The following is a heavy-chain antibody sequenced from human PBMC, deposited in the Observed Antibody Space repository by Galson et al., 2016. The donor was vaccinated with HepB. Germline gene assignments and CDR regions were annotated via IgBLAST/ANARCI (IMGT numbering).Heavy chain of an antibody. CDR1: GYRSRDYD. D-gene: IGHD1-14*01. Sequence: SVKVSCKASGYRSRDYDVSWVRQAPGQGLEWMGWMNPDSGNTGYAQRLRGRIDMTSDASINTAYLELHSLRSEDTAVYYCARAIRNRLLSESWGQGPLITVSS. CDR3: ARAIRNRLLSES. J-gene: IGHJ5*02. V-gene: IGHV1-8*01. CDR2: MNPDSGNT.